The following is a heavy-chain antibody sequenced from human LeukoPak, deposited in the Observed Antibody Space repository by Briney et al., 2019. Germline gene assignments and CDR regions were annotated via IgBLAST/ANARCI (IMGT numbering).Heavy chain of an antibody. CDR2: INPNSGGT. Sequence: AASVKGSCKASGYTFTGYYMHWVRQAPGQGREWMGWINPNSGGTNYAQKFQGRVTMTRDTSISTAYMELSRLRSDDTAVYYCARERYHDAFDIWGQGTMVTVSS. CDR3: ARERYHDAFDI. V-gene: IGHV1-2*02. J-gene: IGHJ3*02. CDR1: GYTFTGYY. D-gene: IGHD1-14*01.